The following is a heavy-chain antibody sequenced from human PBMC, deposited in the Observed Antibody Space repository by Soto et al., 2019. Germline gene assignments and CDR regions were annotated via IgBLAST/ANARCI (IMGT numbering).Heavy chain of an antibody. Sequence: QVQLVESGGGVVQPGRSLRLSCAASGFTFSSCGMHWVRQAPGKGLEWVAVISYDGSNKYYADSVKGRFTISRDNSKNTLYLQMNSLRGEDTAVYYCAKDSQWLGWCDPWGQGTLVTVSS. D-gene: IGHD6-19*01. CDR1: GFTFSSCG. J-gene: IGHJ5*02. V-gene: IGHV3-30*18. CDR2: ISYDGSNK. CDR3: AKDSQWLGWCDP.